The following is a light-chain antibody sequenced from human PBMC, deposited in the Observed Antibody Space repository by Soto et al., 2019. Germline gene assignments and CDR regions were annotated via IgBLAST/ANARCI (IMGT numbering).Light chain of an antibody. CDR1: QIVNNNY. V-gene: IGKV3-20*01. J-gene: IGKJ1*01. Sequence: EIMLTHSPGTLSLSPGERATLSCSASQIVNNNYLAWYQQKPGQAPRLVIYAASSRATGVPDRFSGSGSGTDFTLTISRLEPEDFAVYYCQQYAKAPLTFGQGTKVDIK. CDR2: AAS. CDR3: QQYAKAPLT.